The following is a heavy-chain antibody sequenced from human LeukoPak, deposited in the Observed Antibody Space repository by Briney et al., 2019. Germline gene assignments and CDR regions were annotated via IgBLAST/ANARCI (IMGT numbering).Heavy chain of an antibody. J-gene: IGHJ3*02. CDR3: ATTVTTGGGAFDI. Sequence: GRSLRLSCTASGFTFSRYYMHWVRQAPGKGLVWVSRLNSEGGDTRFADSVKGRFAISRDNAKDTLYLQMNSLRVEDTAVYYCATTVTTGGGAFDIWGQGTMVTVSS. CDR2: LNSEGGDT. CDR1: GFTFSRYY. V-gene: IGHV3-74*01. D-gene: IGHD4-17*01.